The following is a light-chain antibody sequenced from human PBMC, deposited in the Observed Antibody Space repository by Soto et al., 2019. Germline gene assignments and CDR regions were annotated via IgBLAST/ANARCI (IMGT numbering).Light chain of an antibody. V-gene: IGKV4-1*01. CDR2: WSS. CDR3: QQYSITPRT. J-gene: IGKJ1*01. Sequence: DIVMTQSPESLAVSLGERATINCESSQSLLYSSNNKNYLTWSXQKPGQPPRLLIYWSSTRESGVPDRVSGSGFGTDFSLTISSLQDEDVAVYYRQQYSITPRTFGPGTKV. CDR1: QSLLYSSNNKNY.